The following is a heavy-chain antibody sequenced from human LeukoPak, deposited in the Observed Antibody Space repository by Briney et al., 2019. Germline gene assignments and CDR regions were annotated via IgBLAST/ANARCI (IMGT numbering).Heavy chain of an antibody. CDR3: ARISRFYYYYGMDG. CDR2: IYYSGST. D-gene: IGHD3-3*02. Sequence: SETLSLTCTISGGSISSYYWSWIRQPPGKGLEWIGYIYYSGSTNYNTSLKSRVTISVDTSKNQFSLKLSSVTAADTAVYYCARISRFYYYYGMDGWGQGTTVTVSS. CDR1: GGSISSYY. V-gene: IGHV4-59*01. J-gene: IGHJ6*02.